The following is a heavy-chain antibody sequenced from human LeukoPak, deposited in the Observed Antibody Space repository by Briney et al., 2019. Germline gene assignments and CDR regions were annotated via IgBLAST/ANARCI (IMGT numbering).Heavy chain of an antibody. V-gene: IGHV1-69*04. CDR1: GGTFSSYA. J-gene: IGHJ3*02. Sequence: SVKVSCKASGGTFSSYAISWVRQAPGQGLEWMGRIIPILGIANYAQKFQGRVTITADKSTSTAYMELSSLRSEDTAVYYCATMTTVTKKRFAFDIWGQGTMVTVSS. D-gene: IGHD4-17*01. CDR3: ATMTTVTKKRFAFDI. CDR2: IIPILGIA.